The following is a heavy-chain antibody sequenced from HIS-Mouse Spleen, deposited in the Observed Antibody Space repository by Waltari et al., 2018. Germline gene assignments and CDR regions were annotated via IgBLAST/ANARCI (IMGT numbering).Heavy chain of an antibody. J-gene: IGHJ3*02. V-gene: IGHV5-51*03. CDR2: IYPGDSDT. Sequence: EVQLVQSGAEVKKPGESLKISWKGSGYSVSSYCLGWVSQMPGKGLEWMGIIYPGDSDTRYSPSFQGQVTISADKSISTAYLQWSSLKASDTAMYYCASLNYYDSSGYWAFDIWGQGTMVTVSS. CDR3: ASLNYYDSSGYWAFDI. CDR1: GYSVSSYC. D-gene: IGHD3-22*01.